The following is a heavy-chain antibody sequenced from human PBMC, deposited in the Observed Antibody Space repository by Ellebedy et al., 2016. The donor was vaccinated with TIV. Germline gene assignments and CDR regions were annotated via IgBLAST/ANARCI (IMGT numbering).Heavy chain of an antibody. Sequence: PGGSLRLSCAASGFTFSSYGMHWVRQTPGKGLEWVAVIWYDGSNKYYADSVKGRFTISRDNSKNTLYLQMNSLRAEDTAVYYCARDGELGSYSPVGWFDPWGQGTLVTVSS. D-gene: IGHD1-26*01. CDR1: GFTFSSYG. CDR2: IWYDGSNK. J-gene: IGHJ5*02. CDR3: ARDGELGSYSPVGWFDP. V-gene: IGHV3-33*01.